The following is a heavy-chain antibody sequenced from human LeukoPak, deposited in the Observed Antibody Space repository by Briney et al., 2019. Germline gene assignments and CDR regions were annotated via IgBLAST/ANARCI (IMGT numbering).Heavy chain of an antibody. J-gene: IGHJ5*02. V-gene: IGHV4-39*01. D-gene: IGHD3-10*01. CDR3: ARHGVTMVRGRRWFDP. Sequence: SETLSLTCTVSGGSIRSSSYYWGWIRQPPGKGLEWIGEINHSGSTNYNPSLKSRVTISVDTSKNQFSLKLSSVTAADTAVYYCARHGVTMVRGRRWFDPWGQGTLVTVSS. CDR2: INHSGST. CDR1: GGSIRSSSYY.